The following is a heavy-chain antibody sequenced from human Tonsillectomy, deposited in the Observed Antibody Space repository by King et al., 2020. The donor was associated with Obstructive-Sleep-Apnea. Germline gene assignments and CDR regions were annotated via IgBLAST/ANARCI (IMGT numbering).Heavy chain of an antibody. CDR2: IYNSETT. Sequence: VQLQESGPGLVKPSETLSLTCTVSGGSISSYYWSWIRQPPGKGLEWIGYIYNSETTKYNPYLKSRVTISVDTSKNQFSLQLSSVTAADTAVYYCARHSRPTGIAGYWGQGTLVTVSS. V-gene: IGHV4-59*08. D-gene: IGHD1-1*01. CDR1: GGSISSYY. CDR3: ARHSRPTGIAGY. J-gene: IGHJ4*02.